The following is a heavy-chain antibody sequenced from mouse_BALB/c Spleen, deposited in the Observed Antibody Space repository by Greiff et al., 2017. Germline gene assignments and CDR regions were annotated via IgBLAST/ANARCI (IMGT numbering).Heavy chain of an antibody. CDR2: INPSNGRT. D-gene: IGHD2-1*01. CDR1: GYTFTSYW. V-gene: IGHV1S81*02. Sequence: QVQLQQPGAELVKPGASVKLSCKASGYTFTSYWMHWVKQRPGQGLEWIGEINPSNGRTNYNEKFKSKATLTVDKSSSTAYMQLSSLTSEDSAVYYCARNGNYAMDYWGQGTSVTVSS. CDR3: ARNGNYAMDY. J-gene: IGHJ4*01.